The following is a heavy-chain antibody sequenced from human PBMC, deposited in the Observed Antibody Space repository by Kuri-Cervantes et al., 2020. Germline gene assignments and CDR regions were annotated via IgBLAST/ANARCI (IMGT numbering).Heavy chain of an antibody. V-gene: IGHV2-5*02. D-gene: IGHD3-9*01. CDR2: IYWDDDK. Sequence: SGPTLVKPTQTLTLTCTFSGFSLSTSGVGVGWIRQPPGKALEWLALIYWDDDKRYSPSLKSRLTITKDTSKNQVVLTMTNMDPVDTATYYCARPHYGILTGYYYFDYWGQGTTVTVSS. CDR3: ARPHYGILTGYYYFDY. J-gene: IGHJ4*03. CDR1: GFSLSTSGVG.